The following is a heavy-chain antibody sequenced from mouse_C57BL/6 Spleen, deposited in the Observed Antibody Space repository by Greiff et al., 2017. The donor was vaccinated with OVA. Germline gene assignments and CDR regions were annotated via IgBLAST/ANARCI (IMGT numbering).Heavy chain of an antibody. CDR2: IYPGDGDT. D-gene: IGHD2-1*01. CDR3: AREHYGNWDY. J-gene: IGHJ2*01. V-gene: IGHV1-82*01. CDR1: GYAFSSSW. Sequence: QVQLQQSGPELVKPGASVKISCKASGYAFSSSWMNWVKQRPGKGLEWIGRIYPGDGDTNYNGKFKGKATLTADKSSSTAYMQLSSLTSEDSAVYFCAREHYGNWDYWGQGTTLTVSS.